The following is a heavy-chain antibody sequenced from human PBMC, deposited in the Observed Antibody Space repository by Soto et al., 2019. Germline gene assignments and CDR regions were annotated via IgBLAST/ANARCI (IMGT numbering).Heavy chain of an antibody. Sequence: SETLSLTCTVSGGSISSGGYYWSWIRQHPGKGLEWIGYIYYSGGTYYNPSLKSRVTISVDTSKNQFSLKLSSVTAADTAVYYCARDLDRGFGESRMDVWGQGTTVTVSS. V-gene: IGHV4-31*03. CDR2: IYYSGGT. D-gene: IGHD3-10*01. CDR1: GGSISSGGYY. CDR3: ARDLDRGFGESRMDV. J-gene: IGHJ6*02.